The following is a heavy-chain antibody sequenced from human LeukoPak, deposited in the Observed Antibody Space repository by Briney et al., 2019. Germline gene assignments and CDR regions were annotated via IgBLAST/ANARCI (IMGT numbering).Heavy chain of an antibody. V-gene: IGHV4-61*02. CDR3: ARDFSSGYYEYFDY. D-gene: IGHD3-22*01. Sequence: SETLSLTCTVSGGSISSGSYYWSWIRQPAGKGLEWIGRIYTSGSTNYNPSLKSRVTISVDTSKNQFSLKLSSVTAADTAVYYCARDFSSGYYEYFDYWGQGTLVTVSS. J-gene: IGHJ4*02. CDR1: GGSISSGSYY. CDR2: IYTSGST.